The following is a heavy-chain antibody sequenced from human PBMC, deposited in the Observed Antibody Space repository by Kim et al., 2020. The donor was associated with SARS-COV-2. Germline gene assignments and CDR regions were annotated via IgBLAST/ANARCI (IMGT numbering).Heavy chain of an antibody. J-gene: IGHJ6*02. Sequence: SQTLSLTCAISGDSVSSNSAAWNWIRQSPSRGLEWLGRTYYRSKWYNDYAVSVKSRITINPDTSKNQFSLQLNSVTPEDTAVYYCAREILIWFGELPTPTRLGYYYGMDVWGQGTTVTVSS. CDR2: TYYRSKWYN. V-gene: IGHV6-1*01. D-gene: IGHD3-10*01. CDR3: AREILIWFGELPTPTRLGYYYGMDV. CDR1: GDSVSSNSAA.